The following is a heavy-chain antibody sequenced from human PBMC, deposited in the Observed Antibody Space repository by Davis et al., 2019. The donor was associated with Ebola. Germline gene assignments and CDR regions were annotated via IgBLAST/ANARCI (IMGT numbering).Heavy chain of an antibody. CDR2: INYSGST. V-gene: IGHV4-39*01. D-gene: IGHD3-16*01. J-gene: IGHJ6*02. Sequence: GSLRLSCTVSGGSISSRNYYWGWVRQPPGEGLEWIGSINYSGSTYYNPSLKSRVTISVDTSKSQFSLKLSSVTAADTAVYYCARRLHYYYGMDVWGQGTTVTVSS. CDR1: GGSISSRNYY. CDR3: ARRLHYYYGMDV.